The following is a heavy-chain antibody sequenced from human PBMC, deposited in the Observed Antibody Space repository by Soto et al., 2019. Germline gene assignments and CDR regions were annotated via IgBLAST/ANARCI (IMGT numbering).Heavy chain of an antibody. V-gene: IGHV6-1*01. Sequence: SQTLSLTCAISGDSVSSNSAAWNWIRQSPSRGLEWLGRTYYRSKWYNDYAVSVKSRITINPDTSKNQFSLQLNSVTPEDTAVYYCARVVVVPAAIDYYYYYMDVWGKGTTVTVSS. CDR2: TYYRSKWYN. J-gene: IGHJ6*03. CDR3: ARVVVVPAAIDYYYYYMDV. CDR1: GDSVSSNSAA. D-gene: IGHD2-2*02.